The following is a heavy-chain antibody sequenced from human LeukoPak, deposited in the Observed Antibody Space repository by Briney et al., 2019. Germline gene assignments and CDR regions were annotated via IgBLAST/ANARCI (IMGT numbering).Heavy chain of an antibody. Sequence: GGSLRLSCAASGFTFDDYAMHWVRQAPGKGLEWVSGISWNSGSIGYADSVKGRFTISRDNAKNSLYLQMNSLRAEDTALYYCAKVPSGYYDSSGPSPHFDYWGQGTLVTVSS. V-gene: IGHV3-9*01. J-gene: IGHJ4*02. CDR1: GFTFDDYA. CDR3: AKVPSGYYDSSGPSPHFDY. D-gene: IGHD3-22*01. CDR2: ISWNSGSI.